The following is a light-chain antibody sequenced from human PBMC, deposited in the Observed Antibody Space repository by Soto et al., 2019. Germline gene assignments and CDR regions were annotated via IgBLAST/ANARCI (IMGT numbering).Light chain of an antibody. J-gene: IGKJ1*01. CDR2: AAS. V-gene: IGKV1-8*01. Sequence: AIRMTQSPSSFSASTGDRVTITCRASQGISSYLAWYQQKPGKAPKLLIYAASTLQSGVPSRFSGSGSGTAFTLTISCLQSEDFATYYCQQYYSYPHTFAQGTKVEIK. CDR1: QGISSY. CDR3: QQYYSYPHT.